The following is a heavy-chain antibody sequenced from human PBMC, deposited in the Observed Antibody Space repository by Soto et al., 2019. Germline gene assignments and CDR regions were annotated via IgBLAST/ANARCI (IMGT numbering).Heavy chain of an antibody. Sequence: GASVKVSCKASGYTFTSYGISWVRKAPGQGLEWMGWISAYNGNTNYAQKLQGRVTMTTDTSTSTAYMELRSLRSDDTAVYYCARDQSSSWRLENWFDPWGQGTLVTVSS. CDR1: GYTFTSYG. V-gene: IGHV1-18*01. CDR3: ARDQSSSWRLENWFDP. D-gene: IGHD6-13*01. J-gene: IGHJ5*02. CDR2: ISAYNGNT.